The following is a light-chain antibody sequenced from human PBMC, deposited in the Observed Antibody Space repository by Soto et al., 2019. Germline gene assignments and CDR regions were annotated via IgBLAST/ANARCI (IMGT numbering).Light chain of an antibody. CDR1: QSVSSN. J-gene: IGKJ1*01. CDR2: GTS. CDR3: QQYNNWPRT. Sequence: IVMSQSPATLSVTPGERATLSCRASQSVSSNLAWYQQKPGQAPRLLIYGTSTRATGIPARFSGSGSGTDFTLTISSLQFEDFAVYYCQQYNNWPRTFGQGTKVDI. V-gene: IGKV3-15*01.